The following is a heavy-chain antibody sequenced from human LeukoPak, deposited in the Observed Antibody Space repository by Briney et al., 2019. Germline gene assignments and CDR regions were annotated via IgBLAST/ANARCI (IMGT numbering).Heavy chain of an antibody. CDR1: GFTFSSYG. Sequence: GGSLRLSYAASGFTFSSYGMHWVRQAPGKGLEWVAVISYDGSNKYYADSVKGRFTISRDNSKNTLYLQMNSLRAEDTAVYYCAKGSSGWYSAFDIWGQGTMVTVSS. V-gene: IGHV3-30*18. D-gene: IGHD6-19*01. J-gene: IGHJ3*02. CDR3: AKGSSGWYSAFDI. CDR2: ISYDGSNK.